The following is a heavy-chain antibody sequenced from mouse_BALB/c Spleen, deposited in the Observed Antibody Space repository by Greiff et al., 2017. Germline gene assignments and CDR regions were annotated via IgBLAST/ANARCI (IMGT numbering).Heavy chain of an antibody. D-gene: IGHD1-1*01. CDR2: IWGGGST. J-gene: IGHJ1*01. Sequence: VKLVESGPGLVAPSQSLSITCTVSGFSLTDYGVSWIRQPPGKGLEWLGVIWGGGSTYYNSALKSRLSISKDNSKSQVFLKMNSLQTDDTAMYYCAKHPYYYGSSYWYFDVWGAGTTVTVSS. CDR1: GFSLTDYG. V-gene: IGHV2-6-5*01. CDR3: AKHPYYYGSSYWYFDV.